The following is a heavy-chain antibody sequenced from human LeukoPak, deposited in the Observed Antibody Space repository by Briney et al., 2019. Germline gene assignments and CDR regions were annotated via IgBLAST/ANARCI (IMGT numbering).Heavy chain of an antibody. CDR1: GFTFSSYA. J-gene: IGHJ4*02. D-gene: IGHD6-13*01. CDR3: ASNIIAALTAFDY. V-gene: IGHV3-30*01. Sequence: PGGSLSLSCAASGFTFSSYAMHWVRQAPGKGLEWVAVISYDGSNKYYADSVKGRFTISRDNSKNTLYLQMNSLRAEDTAVYYWASNIIAALTAFDYWGQGTLVTVSS. CDR2: ISYDGSNK.